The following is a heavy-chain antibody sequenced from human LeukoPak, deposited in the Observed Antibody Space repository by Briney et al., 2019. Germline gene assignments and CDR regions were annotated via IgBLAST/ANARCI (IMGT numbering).Heavy chain of an antibody. D-gene: IGHD5-24*01. CDR2: MYRGGST. V-gene: IGHV3-53*01. CDR1: GFSVSDNY. J-gene: IGHJ5*02. Sequence: GGSLRLSCAATGFSVSDNYMSWVRQAPGKGLEWVSVMYRGGSTYYADSVKGRFTISRDNSKNTMYLQMNSLRAEDTAVYYCAREVVEMAIDQWGQGTQVTVS. CDR3: AREVVEMAIDQ.